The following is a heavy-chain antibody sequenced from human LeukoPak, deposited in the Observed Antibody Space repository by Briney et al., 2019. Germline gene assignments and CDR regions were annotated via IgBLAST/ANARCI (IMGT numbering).Heavy chain of an antibody. D-gene: IGHD5-24*01. CDR2: IYTSGST. CDR3: ARDLGGRWLPSAYFDY. V-gene: IGHV4-61*02. CDR1: GGSISSGSYY. Sequence: SETLSLTCTVSGGSISSGSYYWSWIRQPAGKGLEWIGRIYTSGSTNYNPSLKSRVTISVDTSKNQFSLKLSSVTAADTAVYYCARDLGGRWLPSAYFDYWGQGTLVTVSS. J-gene: IGHJ4*02.